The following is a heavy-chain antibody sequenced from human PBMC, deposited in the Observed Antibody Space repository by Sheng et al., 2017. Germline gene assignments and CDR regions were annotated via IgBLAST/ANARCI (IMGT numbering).Heavy chain of an antibody. CDR1: GGSFSGYY. D-gene: IGHD2-21*01. V-gene: IGHV4-34*01. Sequence: QVQLQQWGAGLLKPSETLSLTCTVYGGSFSGYYWSWIRQSPGKGLEWIGEINHSGSTNYNPSLKSRATISVDTSKKQFSLKLSSVTATDTAVYYCARYSVRDWFDPWGRGNPWSPSP. CDR3: ARYSVRDWFDP. CDR2: INHSGST. J-gene: IGHJ5*02.